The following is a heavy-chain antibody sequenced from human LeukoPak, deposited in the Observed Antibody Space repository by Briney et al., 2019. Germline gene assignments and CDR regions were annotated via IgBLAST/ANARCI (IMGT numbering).Heavy chain of an antibody. D-gene: IGHD3-10*01. J-gene: IGHJ3*02. Sequence: SETLSLTCTVSGGSISSGDYYWSWIRQPPGKGLEWIGYIYYSGSTYYNPSLKSRVTISVDTSKNQFSLKLSSVTAADTAVYYCARGRLWFGELLAFDIWGQGTMVTVSS. V-gene: IGHV4-30-4*01. CDR3: ARGRLWFGELLAFDI. CDR2: IYYSGST. CDR1: GGSISSGDYY.